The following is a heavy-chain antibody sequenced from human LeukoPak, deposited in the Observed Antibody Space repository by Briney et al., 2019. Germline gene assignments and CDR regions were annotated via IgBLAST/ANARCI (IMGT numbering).Heavy chain of an antibody. J-gene: IGHJ5*02. CDR2: IKSKTDGGTT. D-gene: IGHD2-15*01. Sequence: GGSLRLSRAASGFTFSNAWMSWVRQAPGKGLEWVGRIKSKTDGGTTDYAAPVKGRFTISRDDSKNTLYLQMNSLKTEDTAVYYCTTDQGRGYCSGGSCYSLWWFDPWGQGTLVTVSS. CDR1: GFTFSNAW. CDR3: TTDQGRGYCSGGSCYSLWWFDP. V-gene: IGHV3-15*01.